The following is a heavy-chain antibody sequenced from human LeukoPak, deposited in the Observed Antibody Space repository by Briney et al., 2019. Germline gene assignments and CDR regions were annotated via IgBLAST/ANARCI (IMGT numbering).Heavy chain of an antibody. CDR1: GFTLSIYS. CDR3: ARGVLRFLECDY. CDR2: ISRSSSHI. V-gene: IGHV3-21*01. Sequence: GGSLRLSCAASGFTLSIYSMNCVRHARGEGLEWVSSISRSSSHIHYADSVKGRFTIYRDNAKNSLYLQMSSLRAEETAVYYCARGVLRFLECDYWGQGTLVTVSS. D-gene: IGHD3-3*01. J-gene: IGHJ4*02.